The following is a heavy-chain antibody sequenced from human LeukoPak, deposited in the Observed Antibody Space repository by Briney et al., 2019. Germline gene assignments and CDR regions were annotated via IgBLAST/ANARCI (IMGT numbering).Heavy chain of an antibody. D-gene: IGHD5-18*01. Sequence: GASVRVSCKASGYIFNTYGINWVRQAPGRGLEWMGRISTYSENTNYAQDFQGRVTMTTDTSTSTAYMELRSLKSDDTAVYYCARVPNPRNTYGYNDKWGQGTLVTVSS. CDR3: ARVPNPRNTYGYNDK. CDR2: ISTYSENT. V-gene: IGHV1-18*01. J-gene: IGHJ4*02. CDR1: GYIFNTYG.